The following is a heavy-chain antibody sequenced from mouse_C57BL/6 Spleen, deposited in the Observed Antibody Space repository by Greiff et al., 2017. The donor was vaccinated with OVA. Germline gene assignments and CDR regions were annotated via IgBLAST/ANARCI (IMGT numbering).Heavy chain of an antibody. V-gene: IGHV1-26*01. CDR3: ARMEFGYIDY. J-gene: IGHJ2*01. Sequence: VQLQQSGPELVKPGASVKISCKASGYTFTDYYMNWVKQSHGKSLEWIGDINPNNGGTSYNQKFKGKATLTVDKSSSTAYMELRSLTSEDSAVYYCARMEFGYIDYWGQGTTLTVSS. CDR1: GYTFTDYY. CDR2: INPNNGGT.